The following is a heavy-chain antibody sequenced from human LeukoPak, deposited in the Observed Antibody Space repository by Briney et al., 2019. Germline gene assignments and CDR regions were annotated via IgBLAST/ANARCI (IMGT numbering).Heavy chain of an antibody. CDR1: ADSISGNY. CDR2: IYYSGST. D-gene: IGHD5-24*01. CDR3: ARLGDGDNLRYFDY. J-gene: IGHJ4*02. Sequence: SATLSLTCTVSADSISGNYWTWIRQPPGKGREWMGYIYYSGSTNYNASLKSRVTISVDTSKNQFSLKLSSVTAADTAVYYCARLGDGDNLRYFDYWGQGTLVTVSS. V-gene: IGHV4-59*08.